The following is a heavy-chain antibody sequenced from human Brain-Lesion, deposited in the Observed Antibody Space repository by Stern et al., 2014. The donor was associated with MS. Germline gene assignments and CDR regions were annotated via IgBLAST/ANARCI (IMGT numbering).Heavy chain of an antibody. CDR2: INPNPGGT. CDR3: ARDQRGITIFGVVTDYYYLGMDV. J-gene: IGHJ6*02. D-gene: IGHD3-3*01. V-gene: IGHV1-2*02. Sequence: QMQLVQYGAEVKKPGASVKVSCKTSGYIFTGYYIHWVRQAPGQGLEWMAWINPNPGGTKFQGRVTMSRDTSISTAYVELSSLTSDDTAVYYCARDQRGITIFGVVTDYYYLGMDVWGQGTTVTVSS. CDR1: GYIFTGYY.